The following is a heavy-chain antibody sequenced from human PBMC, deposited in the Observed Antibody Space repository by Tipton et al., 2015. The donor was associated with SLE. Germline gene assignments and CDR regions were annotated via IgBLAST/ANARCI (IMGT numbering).Heavy chain of an antibody. Sequence: TLSLTCTVSGGSISSSSYYWGWIRQPPGKGLEWIGSIYYSGSTYYNPSLKSRVTISVDTSKNQFSLKLSSVTAADTAVYCCVRDKRYFDSPVKYWGQGILVTVSS. V-gene: IGHV4-39*07. J-gene: IGHJ4*02. CDR3: VRDKRYFDSPVKY. D-gene: IGHD3-9*01. CDR1: GGSISSSSYY. CDR2: IYYSGST.